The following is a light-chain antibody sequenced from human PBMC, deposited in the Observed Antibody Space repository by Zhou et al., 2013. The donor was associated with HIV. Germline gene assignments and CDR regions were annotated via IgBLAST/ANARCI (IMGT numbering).Light chain of an antibody. J-gene: IGKJ3*01. CDR3: QQLHSXPST. CDR1: EGISSH. CDR2: AAS. V-gene: IGKV1-9*01. Sequence: DIQLTQSPSFLSASVGDRVSITCRASEGISSHLAWYQKKPGKAPKLLIYAASTLQSGVPSRFSGSRSGTEFTLTIGSLQPEDFATYFCQQLHSXPSTFGPGTKVDNK.